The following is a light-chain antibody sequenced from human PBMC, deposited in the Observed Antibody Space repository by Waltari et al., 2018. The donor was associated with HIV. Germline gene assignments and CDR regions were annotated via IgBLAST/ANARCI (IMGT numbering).Light chain of an antibody. Sequence: SSELTQDPAVSVALGQTVTITCQGDSLRSYYASWYQQKPGQAPVLVLYGKNNRPPGTPDRFSGCSPGNTASLTITGAQAEDEADYYCNSRDSSGNRVLFGGGTKLTVL. J-gene: IGLJ2*01. V-gene: IGLV3-19*01. CDR2: GKN. CDR3: NSRDSSGNRVL. CDR1: SLRSYY.